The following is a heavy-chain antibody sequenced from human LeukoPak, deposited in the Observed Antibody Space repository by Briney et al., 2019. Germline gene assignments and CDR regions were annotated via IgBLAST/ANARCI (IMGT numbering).Heavy chain of an antibody. Sequence: GGSLRLSCAASGFTFSSYAMSWVRQASGKGLEWVSAISGSGGSTYYADSVKGRFTISRDNSKNTLYLQMNSLRAEDTAVYYCAKEYYYDSSGYYYPRAECFQHWGQGTLVTVSS. V-gene: IGHV3-23*01. CDR3: AKEYYYDSSGYYYPRAECFQH. CDR1: GFTFSSYA. CDR2: ISGSGGST. D-gene: IGHD3-22*01. J-gene: IGHJ1*01.